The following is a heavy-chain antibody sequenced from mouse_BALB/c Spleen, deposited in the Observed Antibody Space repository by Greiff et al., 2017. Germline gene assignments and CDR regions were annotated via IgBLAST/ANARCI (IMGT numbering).Heavy chain of an antibody. CDR1: GYSITSDYA. CDR2: ISYSGST. V-gene: IGHV3-2*02. D-gene: IGHD1-1*01. CDR3: AIYYYGSSYLYWYFDV. J-gene: IGHJ1*01. Sequence: EVKLQESGPGLVKPSQSLSLTCTVTGYSITSDYAWNWIRQFPGNKLEWMGYISYSGSTSYNPSLKSRISITRDTSKNQFFLQLNSVTTEDTATYYCAIYYYGSSYLYWYFDVWGAGTTVTVSS.